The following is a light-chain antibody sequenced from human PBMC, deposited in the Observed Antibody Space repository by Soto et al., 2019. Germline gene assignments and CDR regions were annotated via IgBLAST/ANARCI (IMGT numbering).Light chain of an antibody. J-gene: IGLJ1*01. CDR3: FSYAGAGTFV. CDR2: EVN. CDR1: SSDVGSYNL. V-gene: IGLV2-23*02. Sequence: HSVLTQPSSGSGSPGQSITISCTGTSSDVGSYNLVSWFQQHPGKAPKLFIYEVNRRPSGVSDRLSGSKSANTASLTISGLQAEDEADYYCFSYAGAGTFVFGTGTKVTVL.